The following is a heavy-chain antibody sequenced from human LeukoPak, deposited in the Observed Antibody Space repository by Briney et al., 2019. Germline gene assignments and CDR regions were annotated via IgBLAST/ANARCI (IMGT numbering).Heavy chain of an antibody. CDR2: VNPGSGNT. CDR3: PRAIGGNVINRFKRRRFDP. J-gene: IGHJ5*02. Sequence: ASVKVSFKASGYTFTNNDITWVRQVAGQGPEWMGWVNPGSGNTGYAQKFQGRVTMTSNPSISTAYMKLSSLRSEDTAVYYCPRAIGGNVINRFKRRRFDPCGQRTLVSVSS. CDR1: GYTFTNND. D-gene: IGHD3-16*02. V-gene: IGHV1-8*02.